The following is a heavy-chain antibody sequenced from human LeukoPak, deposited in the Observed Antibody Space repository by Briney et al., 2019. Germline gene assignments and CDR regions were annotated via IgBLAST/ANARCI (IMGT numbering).Heavy chain of an antibody. CDR1: GDSVSSNSAA. J-gene: IGHJ4*02. CDR2: TYYRSKWYN. CDR3: ARHRGVTIFGVAYFDY. V-gene: IGHV6-1*01. D-gene: IGHD3-3*01. Sequence: SQTLSLTCAISGDSVSSNSAAWSWIRQSPSRGLEWLGRTYYRSKWYNDYAVSVKSRITINPDTSKNQSSLQLNSVTPEDTAVYYCARHRGVTIFGVAYFDYWGQGTLVTVSS.